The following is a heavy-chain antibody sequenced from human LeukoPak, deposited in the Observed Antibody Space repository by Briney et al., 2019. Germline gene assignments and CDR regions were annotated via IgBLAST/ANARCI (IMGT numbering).Heavy chain of an antibody. CDR1: RDSITSYY. D-gene: IGHD6-13*01. J-gene: IGHJ3*02. Sequence: SETLSLTCTVSRDSITSYYWSWIRQPPGKGLEWIGYIYYSRSTNYNPSLKSRVTISIDTSKNQFSLKLNSVTAADTAVYYCARHGANRQQLVMAFDIWGQGTMVTVSS. CDR2: IYYSRST. CDR3: ARHGANRQQLVMAFDI. V-gene: IGHV4-59*08.